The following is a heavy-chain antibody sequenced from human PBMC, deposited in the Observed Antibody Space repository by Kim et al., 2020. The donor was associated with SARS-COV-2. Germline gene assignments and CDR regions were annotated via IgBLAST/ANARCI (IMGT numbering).Heavy chain of an antibody. CDR3: ARDQKYQLLYLFDY. CDR2: ISFDGTTK. CDR1: GLTFSTYG. V-gene: IGHV3-33*05. D-gene: IGHD2-2*02. Sequence: GGSLRLSCVASGLTFSTYGMHWVRQAPGKGLEWVAFISFDGTTKSYEDFVKGRFTISRDNSKNTLYLQVNSLRAEDTAVYYCARDQKYQLLYLFDYWGQGTLVTVSS. J-gene: IGHJ4*02.